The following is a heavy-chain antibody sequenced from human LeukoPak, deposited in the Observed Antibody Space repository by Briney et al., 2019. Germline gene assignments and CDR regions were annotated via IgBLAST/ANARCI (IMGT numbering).Heavy chain of an antibody. Sequence: ASVKVSCKASGYTFTSYDINWVRQATGQGLEWMGWMNPNSGNTGYAQKFQGGVTITRNTSISTAYMELSSLRSEDTAVYYCARGRSRRGNWFDPWGQGTLVTVSS. J-gene: IGHJ5*02. CDR1: GYTFTSYD. CDR2: MNPNSGNT. D-gene: IGHD5-12*01. CDR3: ARGRSRRGNWFDP. V-gene: IGHV1-8*03.